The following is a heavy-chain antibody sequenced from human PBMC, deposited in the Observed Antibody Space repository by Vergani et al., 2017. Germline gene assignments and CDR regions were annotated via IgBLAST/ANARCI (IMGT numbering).Heavy chain of an antibody. CDR3: ARGRYSGSYQGRHDDAFDI. CDR1: GGSISNYY. V-gene: IGHV4-59*01. J-gene: IGHJ3*02. D-gene: IGHD1-26*01. CDR2: IDYSGST. Sequence: QVQLPESGPGLVKPSETLSLTCTVSGGSISNYYWSWIRQPPGKGLEWIGYIDYSGSTNYNPSLKSRVTISIDTSKNLFSLKLSSVTAADTAVYYCARGRYSGSYQGRHDDAFDIWGQGTMVTVSS.